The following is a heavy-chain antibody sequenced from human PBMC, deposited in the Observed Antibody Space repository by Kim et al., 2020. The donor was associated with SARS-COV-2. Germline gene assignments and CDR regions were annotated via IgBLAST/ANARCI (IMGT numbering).Heavy chain of an antibody. CDR1: GDSMNNEEYY. J-gene: IGHJ4*02. V-gene: IGHV4-61*08. CDR3: ARLSHRDDTFDH. D-gene: IGHD1-1*01. Sequence: SDTLSLTCNVSGDSMNNEEYYWSWIRRPPGGGLEWIGYVFYTGTTTYNPSLKSRVTISLDMSKTQFFLNLKSVTAADTAMYYCARLSHRDDTFDHWGRG. CDR2: VFYTGTT.